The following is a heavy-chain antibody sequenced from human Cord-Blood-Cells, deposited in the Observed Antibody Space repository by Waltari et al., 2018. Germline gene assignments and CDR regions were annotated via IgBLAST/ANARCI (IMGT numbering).Heavy chain of an antibody. D-gene: IGHD5-12*01. CDR2: IYYSGST. V-gene: IGHV4-30-4*01. J-gene: IGHJ3*02. CDR1: GGSISSGAYY. Sequence: QVQLQESGPGLVKPSQTLSLTCTVSGGSISSGAYYWIWIRQPPGKGLEWIGYIYYSGSTYYNPARKSRVTISGDTAKNQFSLKLSSVTAADTAVYYCARESGYDYAFDIGGKGTMVTVSS. CDR3: ARESGYDYAFDI.